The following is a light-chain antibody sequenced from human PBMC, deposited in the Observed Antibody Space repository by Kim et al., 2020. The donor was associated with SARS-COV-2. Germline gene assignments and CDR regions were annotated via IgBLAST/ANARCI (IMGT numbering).Light chain of an antibody. J-gene: IGKJ2*01. CDR3: QQYNSYSL. CDR2: KAS. Sequence: LSASVGDRVTITCRASQSISSWLAWYQQKPGKAPKLQIYKASSLESGVPSRFSGSGSGTEFTLTISSLQPDDFATYYCQQYNSYSLFGQGTKLEI. V-gene: IGKV1-5*03. CDR1: QSISSW.